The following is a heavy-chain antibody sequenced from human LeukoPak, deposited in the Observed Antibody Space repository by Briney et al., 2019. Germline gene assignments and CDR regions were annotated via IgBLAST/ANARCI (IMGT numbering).Heavy chain of an antibody. J-gene: IGHJ4*02. D-gene: IGHD6-13*01. Sequence: SETLSLTCAVYGGSFSGYYWSWIRQPPGKGLEWIGEINHSGSTNYNPSLKSRVTMSVDTSKNQFSLKLSSVTAADTAVYYCARDRSYSSSWIDYWGQGTLVTVSS. V-gene: IGHV4-34*01. CDR3: ARDRSYSSSWIDY. CDR2: INHSGST. CDR1: GGSFSGYY.